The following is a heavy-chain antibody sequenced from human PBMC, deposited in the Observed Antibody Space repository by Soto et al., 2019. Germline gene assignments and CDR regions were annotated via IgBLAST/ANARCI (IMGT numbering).Heavy chain of an antibody. CDR3: ARVNGCSGGSCYSYYYYGMDV. J-gene: IGHJ6*02. CDR2: IYHSGST. V-gene: IGHV4-4*02. CDR1: GGSISSSNL. D-gene: IGHD2-15*01. Sequence: PAETLSLTCAVSGGSISSSNLWSWVRQPRGKGLEWIGEIYHSGSTNYNPSLKSRVTISVDKSKNQFSLKLSSVTAADTAVYYCARVNGCSGGSCYSYYYYGMDVWGQGTTVTVSS.